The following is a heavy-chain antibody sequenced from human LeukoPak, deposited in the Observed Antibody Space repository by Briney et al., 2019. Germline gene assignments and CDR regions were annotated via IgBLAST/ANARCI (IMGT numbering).Heavy chain of an antibody. V-gene: IGHV4-4*02. Sequence: SETLSLTCGVSGGSISNTNWWTWVRQPPGKGLEWIREVDLLGRTNYNPSLKSRVAISVDKSENHISLWLTSVTAADTAVYCAREGGPYRPLDYSGQGTLVSVSS. CDR1: GGSISNTNW. CDR3: AREGGPYRPLDY. J-gene: IGHJ4*02. CDR2: VDLLGRT.